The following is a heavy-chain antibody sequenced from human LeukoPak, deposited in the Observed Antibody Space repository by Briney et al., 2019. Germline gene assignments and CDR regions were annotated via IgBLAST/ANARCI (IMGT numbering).Heavy chain of an antibody. CDR1: GYTFTSYG. J-gene: IGHJ4*02. V-gene: IGHV1-18*01. Sequence: ASVKVSCKASGYTFTSYGFSWVRQAPGQGLEWMGWISAYNGNTNYAQTLQGRVTMTTDTSTSTAYMQLRSLRSDDTAIYYCXRVFQWLVRGGSVDYWGQGTLVTVSS. CDR2: ISAYNGNT. CDR3: XRVFQWLVRGGSVDY. D-gene: IGHD6-19*01.